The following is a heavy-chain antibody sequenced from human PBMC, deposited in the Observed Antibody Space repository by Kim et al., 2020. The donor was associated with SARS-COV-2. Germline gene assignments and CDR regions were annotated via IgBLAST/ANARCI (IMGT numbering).Heavy chain of an antibody. CDR2: IRSKANTYAT. J-gene: IGHJ3*02. Sequence: GGSLRLSCAASGFTFIDSAIHWVRQASGKGLEWVGRIRSKANTYATAYTASVKGRFTISRDDSKNTAYLQMNSLETEDTAVYFCTRVPGTPLAFWDAFD. V-gene: IGHV3-73*01. D-gene: IGHD1-1*01. CDR3: TRVPGTPLAFWDAFD. CDR1: GFTFIDSA.